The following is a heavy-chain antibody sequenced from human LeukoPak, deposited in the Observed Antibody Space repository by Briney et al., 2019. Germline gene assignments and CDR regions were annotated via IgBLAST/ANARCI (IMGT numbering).Heavy chain of an antibody. D-gene: IGHD3-9*01. V-gene: IGHV4-59*08. Sequence: SETLSLTCTVSGGSISSYYWSWIRRPPGKGLEWFGYIYYSGSTNYNPSLKSRVTISVDTSKNQFSLKLSSVTAADTAVYYCARRYYDILTGYYRFDYWGQGTLVTVSS. CDR1: GGSISSYY. CDR3: ARRYYDILTGYYRFDY. CDR2: IYYSGST. J-gene: IGHJ4*02.